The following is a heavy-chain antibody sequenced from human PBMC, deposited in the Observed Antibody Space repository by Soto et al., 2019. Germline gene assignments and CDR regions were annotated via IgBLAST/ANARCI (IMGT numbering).Heavy chain of an antibody. V-gene: IGHV4-34*01. CDR2: INHSGST. CDR3: ARGQWLDNY. J-gene: IGHJ4*02. Sequence: SETLSLTCAFYGWSFSDYYWSWIRQPPGKGLEWIGEINHSGSTNYNPSLKSRVTISVDTSKSQFSLRLSSVTAADTAVYYCARGQWLDNYWGQGTLVTVSS. D-gene: IGHD6-19*01. CDR1: GWSFSDYY.